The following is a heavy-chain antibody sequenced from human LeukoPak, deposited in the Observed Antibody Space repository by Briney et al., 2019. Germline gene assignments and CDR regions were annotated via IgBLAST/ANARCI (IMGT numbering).Heavy chain of an antibody. J-gene: IGHJ4*02. CDR1: GFTFSSYG. V-gene: IGHV3-33*08. Sequence: GASLRLSCAASGFTFSSYGMHWVRQAPGKGLEWVAVIWYDGSNKYHADSVKGRFTISRDNSKNTLYLQMNSLRAEDTAVYYCARDHYGGNSPPSDYWGQGTLVTVSS. CDR3: ARDHYGGNSPPSDY. D-gene: IGHD4-23*01. CDR2: IWYDGSNK.